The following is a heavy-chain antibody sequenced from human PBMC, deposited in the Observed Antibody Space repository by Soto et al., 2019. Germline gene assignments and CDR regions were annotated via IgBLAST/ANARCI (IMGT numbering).Heavy chain of an antibody. D-gene: IGHD1-26*01. CDR3: ARGVRYSGSYYYFDY. J-gene: IGHJ4*02. CDR2: INHSGST. CDR1: GGSFSGYY. Sequence: QVQLQQWGAGLLKPSETLSLTCAVYGGSFSGYYWSWIRQPPGKGLEWIGEINHSGSTNYNPSLKGRVIISVDTSKNQFSLKLSSVTAADTAVYYCARGVRYSGSYYYFDYWGQGTLVTVSS. V-gene: IGHV4-34*01.